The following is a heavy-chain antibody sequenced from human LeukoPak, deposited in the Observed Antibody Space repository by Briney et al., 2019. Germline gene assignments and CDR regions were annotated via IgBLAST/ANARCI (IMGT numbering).Heavy chain of an antibody. D-gene: IGHD6-6*01. Sequence: GGSLRLSCAASGFTFSSYSMNWVRQAPGKGLEWVSYITSSSPTIYYADSVKGRFTISRDNSKNTINLQMSGLRVEDTAVYYCVKIARDWGQGTLVTVSS. J-gene: IGHJ4*02. CDR2: ITSSSPTI. CDR1: GFTFSSYS. V-gene: IGHV3-48*01. CDR3: VKIARD.